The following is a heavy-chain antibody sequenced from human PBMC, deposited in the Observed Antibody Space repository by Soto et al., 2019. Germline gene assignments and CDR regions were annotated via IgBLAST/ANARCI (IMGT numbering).Heavy chain of an antibody. CDR3: AKAGTTIY. CDR2: ISGGST. J-gene: IGHJ4*02. Sequence: GGSLILSCAASVFPFSNYSMTWVRQGPGKGLEWVSAISGGSTYYADSVKGRFTISRDNSKNTLYLQMNSLRAEDTALYYCAKAGTTIYWGQGTLVTVSS. V-gene: IGHV3-23*01. CDR1: VFPFSNYS. D-gene: IGHD4-17*01.